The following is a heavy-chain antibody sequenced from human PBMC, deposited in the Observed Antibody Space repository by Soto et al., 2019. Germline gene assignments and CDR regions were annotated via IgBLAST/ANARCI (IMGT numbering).Heavy chain of an antibody. CDR2: ISAHHGNT. V-gene: IGHV1-18*01. CDR1: VYTFTSYG. D-gene: IGHD1-1*01. J-gene: IGHJ4*02. Sequence: QVHLVQSVAEVKKPGASVKVSCKASVYTFTSYGITWGLQAPGQGLEWMGWISAHHGNTDYAEKLQGRVIVTRDTSTSIAYMELRRLISDDTAVYYCARGRYGDYWGKGALVTVSS. CDR3: ARGRYGDY.